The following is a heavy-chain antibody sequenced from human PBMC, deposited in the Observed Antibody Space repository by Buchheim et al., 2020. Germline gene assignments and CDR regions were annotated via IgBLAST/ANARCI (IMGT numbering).Heavy chain of an antibody. J-gene: IGHJ4*02. CDR2: ISSSSSTI. Sequence: EVQLVESGGGLVQPGGSLRLSCAASGFTFSSYSMNWVRQAPGKGLEWVSYISSSSSTIYYADSVKGRFTISRDNAKNSLYPQMNSLRAEDTAVYYCARDAAYYDFWSGYHTFDYWGQGTL. D-gene: IGHD3-3*01. CDR1: GFTFSSYS. CDR3: ARDAAYYDFWSGYHTFDY. V-gene: IGHV3-48*01.